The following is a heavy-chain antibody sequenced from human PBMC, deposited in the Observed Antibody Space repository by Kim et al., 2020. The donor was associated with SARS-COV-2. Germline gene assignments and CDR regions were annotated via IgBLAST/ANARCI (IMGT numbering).Heavy chain of an antibody. D-gene: IGHD6-19*01. J-gene: IGHJ4*02. V-gene: IGHV3-74*01. Sequence: DSVKGRFTISRDNAKNTLYLQMNSLRAEDTAVYYCARGVAYSSGWYTIDYWGQGTLVTVSS. CDR3: ARGVAYSSGWYTIDY.